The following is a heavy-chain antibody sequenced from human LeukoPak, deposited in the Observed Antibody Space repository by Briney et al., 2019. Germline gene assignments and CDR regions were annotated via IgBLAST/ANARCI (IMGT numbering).Heavy chain of an antibody. Sequence: PSETLSLTCTVSGGSISSYYWSWIRQPAGKGLEWIGRIYTSGGTDYNPSLRSRVIMAVDTSKNHLSLKLTSVTAADTAVYYCARESGSYLWRSWLNPWGQGTLVTVSS. CDR3: ARESGSYLWRSWLNP. J-gene: IGHJ5*02. V-gene: IGHV4-4*07. D-gene: IGHD3-16*01. CDR2: IYTSGGT. CDR1: GGSISSYY.